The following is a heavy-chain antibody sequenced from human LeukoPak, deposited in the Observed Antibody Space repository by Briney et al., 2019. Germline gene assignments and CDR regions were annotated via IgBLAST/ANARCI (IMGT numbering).Heavy chain of an antibody. J-gene: IGHJ4*02. D-gene: IGHD6-13*01. V-gene: IGHV3-7*01. CDR2: IKQDGSEK. Sequence: GGSLRLSCAASRFTFSSYAMHWVRQAPGKGLEWVANIKQDGSEKYYVDSVKGRFTISRDNAKNSLYLQMNSLRAEDTAVYYCARPSRGWQQPDPAFDYWGQGTLVTVSS. CDR1: RFTFSSYA. CDR3: ARPSRGWQQPDPAFDY.